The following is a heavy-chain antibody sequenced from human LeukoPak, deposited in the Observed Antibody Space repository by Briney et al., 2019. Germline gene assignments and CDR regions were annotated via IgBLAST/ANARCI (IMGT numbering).Heavy chain of an antibody. J-gene: IGHJ4*02. Sequence: SETLSLTCAVYGGSFSGYYWSWIPHPPGKGLEWIGEINHSGSTNYNPSLKSRVTISVDTSKNQFSLKLSSVTAADTAVYYCARGPTAVRDYWGQGTLVTVSS. V-gene: IGHV4-34*01. CDR1: GGSFSGYY. CDR3: ARGPTAVRDY. D-gene: IGHD6-19*01. CDR2: INHSGST.